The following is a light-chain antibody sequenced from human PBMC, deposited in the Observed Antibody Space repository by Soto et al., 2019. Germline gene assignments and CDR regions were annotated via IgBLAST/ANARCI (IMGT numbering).Light chain of an antibody. J-gene: IGKJ4*01. CDR2: DVS. V-gene: IGKV1-33*01. CDR1: QDISRY. Sequence: DIQMTQSPASLSASVGDRVTISCQASQDISRYLNWYQHKPGRAPQLLINDVSSLETGVPSRFSATGSGTEFTLTINGLQPEDLVTYYCQQYDIPPSTFGGGTKVAIK. CDR3: QQYDIPPST.